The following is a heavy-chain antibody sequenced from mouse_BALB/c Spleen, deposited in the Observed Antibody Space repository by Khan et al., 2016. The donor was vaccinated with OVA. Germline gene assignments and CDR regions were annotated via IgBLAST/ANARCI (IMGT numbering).Heavy chain of an antibody. CDR1: GFSLTSYG. D-gene: IGHD1-3*01. J-gene: IGHJ2*01. CDR3: ARLEDI. V-gene: IGHV2-9*02. Sequence: HVQLKESGPGLVAPSQSLSITCTVSGFSLTSYGVHWVRQPPGKGLEWLGVILAGGSTNYNSAPMSRLSISTDNSTSQDFLKMNRLQTDDTAMYYCARLEDIWGQGTTLTVSS. CDR2: ILAGGST.